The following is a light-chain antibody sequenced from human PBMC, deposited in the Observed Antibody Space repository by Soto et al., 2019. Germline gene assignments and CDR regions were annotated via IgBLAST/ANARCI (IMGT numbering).Light chain of an antibody. CDR2: GAS. Sequence: EIVLTQSPGTLSLSPGEGATLSCRASQSVGKNYLARYQQKPGQAPRLLIHGASSRAPGIPDRFSGSGSGTDFTLTISRLEPADFAVYYCHQYASSPRTFGQGTKVEV. J-gene: IGKJ1*01. CDR1: QSVGKNY. V-gene: IGKV3-20*01. CDR3: HQYASSPRT.